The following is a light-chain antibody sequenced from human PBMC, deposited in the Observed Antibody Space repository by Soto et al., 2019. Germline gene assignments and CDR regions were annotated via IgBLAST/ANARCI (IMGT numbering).Light chain of an antibody. Sequence: EIVLTQSPGTLSLSPGERATLSCRASQSVSSSLAWYQQKPGQAPRLLIYGTSNRATAIPDRFSGSGSGADFTPTISRLEPEDFALYYCQQYGISPSTFGPGTKVEI. CDR3: QQYGISPST. J-gene: IGKJ1*01. V-gene: IGKV3-20*01. CDR1: QSVSSS. CDR2: GTS.